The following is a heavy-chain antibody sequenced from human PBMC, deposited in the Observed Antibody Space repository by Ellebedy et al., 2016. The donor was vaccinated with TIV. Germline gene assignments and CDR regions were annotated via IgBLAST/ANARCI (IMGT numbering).Heavy chain of an antibody. CDR1: GFTFTSFG. CDR3: ARVGWGYSGGEEY. CDR2: ISVYNGDT. V-gene: IGHV1-18*01. J-gene: IGHJ4*02. Sequence: ASVKVSCKASGFTFTSFGISWVRQAPGHGLEWMGWISVYNGDTKYAQKLQGRVTMTTDHSTATAYLELRSLTSEDTAVYYCARVGWGYSGGEEYWGQGALVIVSS. D-gene: IGHD5-12*01.